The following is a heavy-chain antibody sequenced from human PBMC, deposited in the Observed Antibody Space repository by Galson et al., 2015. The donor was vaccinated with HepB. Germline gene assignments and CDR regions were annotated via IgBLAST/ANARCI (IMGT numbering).Heavy chain of an antibody. J-gene: IGHJ4*02. CDR2: ISSGGSYI. CDR1: GFTFTGYA. D-gene: IGHD3-22*01. CDR3: TRGFPYYNNELNDY. V-gene: IGHV3-21*01. Sequence: PLRLSCAASGFTFTGYAMNWVRQPPGRGLEWISSISSGGSYIYYADSVKGRFTISRDNARNSLFLQLNSLRAEDTAVYYCTRGFPYYNNELNDYWGQGTLVTVSS.